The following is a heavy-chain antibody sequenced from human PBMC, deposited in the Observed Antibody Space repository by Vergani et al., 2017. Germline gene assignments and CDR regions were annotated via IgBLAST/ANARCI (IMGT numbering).Heavy chain of an antibody. Sequence: EVQLVESGGGLVKPGGSLRLSCAASGFTFSSYSMNWVRQAPGKGLEWVSSISSSSSYIYYADSVKGRFTISRDNAKNSLYLQMNSLRAEDPAGYYCAGEDSSGSDAFDIWGQGTMVTVSS. D-gene: IGHD6-19*01. J-gene: IGHJ3*02. CDR3: AGEDSSGSDAFDI. V-gene: IGHV3-21*01. CDR1: GFTFSSYS. CDR2: ISSSSSYI.